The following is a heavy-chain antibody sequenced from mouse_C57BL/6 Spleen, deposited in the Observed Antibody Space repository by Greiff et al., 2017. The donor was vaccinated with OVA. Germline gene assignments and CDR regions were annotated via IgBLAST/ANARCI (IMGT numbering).Heavy chain of an antibody. Sequence: EVQLQQSGPELVKPGASVKISCKASGYTFTDYYMNWVKQSHGKSLEWIGDINPNNGGTSYNQKFKGKATSTVDKSSSTAYMELRSLTSEDSAVYYCASRWLLHYYAMDYWGQGTSVTVSS. CDR2: INPNNGGT. D-gene: IGHD2-3*01. V-gene: IGHV1-26*01. CDR3: ASRWLLHYYAMDY. J-gene: IGHJ4*01. CDR1: GYTFTDYY.